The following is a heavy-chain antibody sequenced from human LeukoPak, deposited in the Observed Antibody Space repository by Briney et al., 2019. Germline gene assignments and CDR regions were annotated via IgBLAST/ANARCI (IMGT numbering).Heavy chain of an antibody. CDR3: AREMWRTRGFDY. J-gene: IGHJ4*02. Sequence: GGSLRLSCAASGFTFSSCSMNWVRQAPGKGLEWVSSISSSSSYIYYADSVKGRFTISRDNAKNSLYLQMNSLRAEDTAVYYCAREMWRTRGFDYWGQGTLVTVSS. CDR2: ISSSSSYI. D-gene: IGHD2-21*01. CDR1: GFTFSSCS. V-gene: IGHV3-21*01.